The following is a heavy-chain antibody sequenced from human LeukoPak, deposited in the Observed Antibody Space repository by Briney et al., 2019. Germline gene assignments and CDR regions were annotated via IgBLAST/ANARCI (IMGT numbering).Heavy chain of an antibody. J-gene: IGHJ3*02. CDR3: ARDVRSRSRGDTFDI. CDR1: GYSISSGYY. V-gene: IGHV4-38-2*02. CDR2: IYHNGST. Sequence: PSETLSLTCTVSGYSISSGYYWGWVRQPPGKGLQWIGIIYHNGSTYYNPSLRSRVTISVDTSKNQFSLKLSSVTAADTAVYYCARDVRSRSRGDTFDIWGQGTMVTVSS. D-gene: IGHD3-10*01.